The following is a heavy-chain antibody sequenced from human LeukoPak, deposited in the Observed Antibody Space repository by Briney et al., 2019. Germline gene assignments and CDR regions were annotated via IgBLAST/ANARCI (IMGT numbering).Heavy chain of an antibody. J-gene: IGHJ4*02. CDR3: ARQTGSGLFILP. Sequence: PSETLSLTCTVSGDSINSFYWSWIRQPAGKGLEWIGRIYTSGSTNYSPSLKSRVTMSVDTSKNQFSLKLSSVSAADTAVYYCARQTGSGLFILPGGQGTLVTVSS. CDR2: IYTSGST. CDR1: GDSINSFY. D-gene: IGHD3/OR15-3a*01. V-gene: IGHV4-4*07.